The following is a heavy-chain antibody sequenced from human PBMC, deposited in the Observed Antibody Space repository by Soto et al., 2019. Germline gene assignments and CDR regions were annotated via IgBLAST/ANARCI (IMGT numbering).Heavy chain of an antibody. J-gene: IGHJ3*02. CDR3: ARVQLVTGYDFWSGYDAFDI. V-gene: IGHV3-30-3*01. D-gene: IGHD3-3*01. CDR2: ISYDGSNK. Sequence: QVQLVESGGGVVQPGRSLRLSCAASGFTFSSYAMHWVRQAPGKGLEWVAVISYDGSNKYYADSVKGRFTISRDNSKNTLYLQMNSLRAEDTAAYYCARVQLVTGYDFWSGYDAFDIWGQGTMVTVSS. CDR1: GFTFSSYA.